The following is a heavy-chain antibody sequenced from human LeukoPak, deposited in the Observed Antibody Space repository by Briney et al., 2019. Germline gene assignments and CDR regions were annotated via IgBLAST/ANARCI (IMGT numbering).Heavy chain of an antibody. CDR1: GFTFSSYG. V-gene: IGHV3-30*03. CDR2: ISYGGSNK. D-gene: IGHD2-2*02. CDR3: AYMSSDY. Sequence: GRSLRLSCAASGFTFSSYGMHWVRQAPGKGLEWVAVISYGGSNKYYADSVKGRFTISRDNSKNTLYLQMNSLRAEDTAVYYCAYMSSDYWGQGTLVTVSS. J-gene: IGHJ4*02.